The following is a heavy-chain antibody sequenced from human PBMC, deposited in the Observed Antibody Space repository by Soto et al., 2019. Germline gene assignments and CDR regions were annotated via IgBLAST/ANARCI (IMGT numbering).Heavy chain of an antibody. D-gene: IGHD6-13*01. Sequence: SETLSLTCTVSGGSISSGGYYWSWIRQHPGKGLEWIGYIYYSGSTYYNPSLKSRVTISVDTSKNQFSLKLSSVTAADTAVYYCARGEQLNYYYYGMDVWGQGTTVTVSS. CDR3: ARGEQLNYYYYGMDV. CDR1: GGSISSGGYY. J-gene: IGHJ6*02. CDR2: IYYSGST. V-gene: IGHV4-31*03.